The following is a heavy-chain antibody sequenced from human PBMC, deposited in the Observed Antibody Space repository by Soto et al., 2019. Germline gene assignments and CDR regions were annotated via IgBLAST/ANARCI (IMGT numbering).Heavy chain of an antibody. CDR3: ARDHSSSWYYFDY. Sequence: VAVISYDGSNKYYADSVKGRFTISRDNSKNTLYLQMNSLRAEDTAVYYCARDHSSSWYYFDYWGQGTLVTVSS. CDR2: ISYDGSNK. J-gene: IGHJ4*02. V-gene: IGHV3-30*03. D-gene: IGHD6-13*01.